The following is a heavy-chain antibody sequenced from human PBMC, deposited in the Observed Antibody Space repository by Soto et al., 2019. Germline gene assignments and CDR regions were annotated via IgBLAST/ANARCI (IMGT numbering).Heavy chain of an antibody. Sequence: SATLSLTCAFSGYPISSGYYWGWIRQPPGKGLEWIGIIHHSGSTYYNPSLRSRITISVDTSKNQFSLKMPSVTAADTAVYYGARSSGYLRGGYWGKGILVTV. CDR3: ARSSGYLRGGY. V-gene: IGHV4-38-2*01. CDR1: GYPISSGYY. D-gene: IGHD5-12*01. CDR2: IHHSGST. J-gene: IGHJ4*02.